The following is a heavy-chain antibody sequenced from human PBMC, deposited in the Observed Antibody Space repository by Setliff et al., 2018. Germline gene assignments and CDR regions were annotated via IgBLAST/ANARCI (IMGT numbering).Heavy chain of an antibody. Sequence: ASVKVSCKASGYTFSSHYIHWVRQAPGQGLEWMGIINPSGGTTSYAPKFQGRVSMTRDTSTSTVYMQLSSLRSEDTAVYYCARDRFGRLCESSGPCYASPLFFDLWGQGALVTVSS. V-gene: IGHV1-46*01. CDR3: ARDRFGRLCESSGPCYASPLFFDL. CDR1: GYTFSSHY. CDR2: INPSGGTT. D-gene: IGHD3-22*01. J-gene: IGHJ4*02.